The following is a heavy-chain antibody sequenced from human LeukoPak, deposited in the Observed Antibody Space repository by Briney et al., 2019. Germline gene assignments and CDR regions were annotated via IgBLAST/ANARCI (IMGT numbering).Heavy chain of an antibody. CDR1: GFTFSTYN. CDR3: ARDVGASAPDAFDI. J-gene: IGHJ3*02. Sequence: GGSLRLSCAASGFTFSTYNMNWVRQAPGKGLEWVSSISSSSNYIYYADSVKGRFTISRDNAKNSLYLQMNSLRVEDTNVYYCARDVGASAPDAFDIWGQGTMVTVSS. CDR2: ISSSSNYI. V-gene: IGHV3-21*01. D-gene: IGHD1-26*01.